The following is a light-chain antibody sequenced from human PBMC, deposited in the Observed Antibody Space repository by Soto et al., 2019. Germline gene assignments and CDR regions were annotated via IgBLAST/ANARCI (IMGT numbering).Light chain of an antibody. CDR3: QHYGSPLT. CDR1: QSVRSSH. J-gene: IGKJ4*02. CDR2: GAS. V-gene: IGKV3-20*01. Sequence: EIVLTQSPGTLSLSPGGRATLSCRASQSVRSSHLAWYKQRPGQAPRLLIFGASFRATGIPDRFSGSGSGTDFTLTISRLEPEDFAVYYCQHYGSPLTFGGGTKVEIK.